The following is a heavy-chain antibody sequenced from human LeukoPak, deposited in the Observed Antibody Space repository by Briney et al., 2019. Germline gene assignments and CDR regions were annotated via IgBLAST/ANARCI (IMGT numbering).Heavy chain of an antibody. V-gene: IGHV4-39*07. Sequence: SETLSLTCTVSGGSISSSSYYWGWIRQPPGKGLEWIGSIYYSGSTYYNPSLKSRVTISVDTSKNQFSLKLSSVTAADTAVYYCARAYGDSDYYYYYYMDVWGKGTTVTVSS. CDR1: GGSISSSSYY. D-gene: IGHD4-17*01. CDR3: ARAYGDSDYYYYYYMDV. J-gene: IGHJ6*03. CDR2: IYYSGST.